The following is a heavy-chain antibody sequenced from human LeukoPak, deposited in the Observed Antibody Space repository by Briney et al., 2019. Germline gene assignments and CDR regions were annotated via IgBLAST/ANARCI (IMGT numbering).Heavy chain of an antibody. Sequence: PGGSLRLSCATAGFNIGGHYMSWLRQAPGKGLEWVSAIIGSGGSTYYADSVKGRFTISRDNSKNTLYLQMNSLRAEDTAVYYCAKGAVAAASEYFQHWGQGTLVTVSS. J-gene: IGHJ1*01. D-gene: IGHD6-19*01. CDR1: GFNIGGHY. V-gene: IGHV3-23*01. CDR2: IIGSGGST. CDR3: AKGAVAAASEYFQH.